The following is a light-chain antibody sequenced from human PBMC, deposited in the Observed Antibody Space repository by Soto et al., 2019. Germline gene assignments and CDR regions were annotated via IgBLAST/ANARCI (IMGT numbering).Light chain of an antibody. CDR2: DAS. V-gene: IGKV3-11*01. J-gene: IGKJ4*01. CDR3: RQRNNWPPT. Sequence: EIVLTQSPVTLSLSPGQRATLSCRASQSVSSYLAWYQQKPGQAPRLLMYDASNRATGIPARFSGSGSGTDFTLPIRSLEPEDFGVYCCRQRNNWPPTFGGETKVDIK. CDR1: QSVSSY.